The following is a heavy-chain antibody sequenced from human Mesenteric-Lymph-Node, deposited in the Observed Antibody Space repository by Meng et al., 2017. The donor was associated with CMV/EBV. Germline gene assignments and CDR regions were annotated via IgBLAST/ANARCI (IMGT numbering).Heavy chain of an antibody. CDR2: ISSSSSTI. J-gene: IGHJ4*02. D-gene: IGHD6-6*01. CDR3: ARDLGIAALPYYFDY. V-gene: IGHV3-48*04. Sequence: GESLKISCAASGFTFSGYSMNWVRQAPGKGLEWVSYISSSSSTIYYADSVKGRFTISRDSAKNSLYLQMNSLRAEDTAVYYCARDLGIAALPYYFDYWGQGTLVTVSS. CDR1: GFTFSGYS.